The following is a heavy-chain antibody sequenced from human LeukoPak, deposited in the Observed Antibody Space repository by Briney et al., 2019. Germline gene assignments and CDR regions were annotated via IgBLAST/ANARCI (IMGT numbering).Heavy chain of an antibody. CDR3: ARGSDDYGGPRADY. CDR1: GCTFTSYA. D-gene: IGHD4-23*01. CDR2: INTNTGNP. Sequence: RASVKVSCKASGCTFTSYAMNWVRQAPGQGLEWMGWINTNTGNPTYAQGFTGRFVFSLDTSVSTAYLQISSLKAEDTAVYYCARGSDDYGGPRADYWGQGTLVTVSS. V-gene: IGHV7-4-1*02. J-gene: IGHJ4*02.